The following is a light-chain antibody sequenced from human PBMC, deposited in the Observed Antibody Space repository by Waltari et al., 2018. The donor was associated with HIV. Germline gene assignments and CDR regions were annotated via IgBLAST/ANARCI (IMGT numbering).Light chain of an antibody. V-gene: IGLV1-47*01. CDR1: SSNIGSNS. CDR2: RDT. Sequence: SVLTQPPSASGTPGQKVTISCSGSSSNIGSNSVFWYQQLPGAAPKLLIYRDTQRPWGVPDRFSGSKSGPSASVASSGLRSEDEAVYSCATWDDSLNGVLFGGGTNLNVL. J-gene: IGLJ2*01. CDR3: ATWDDSLNGVL.